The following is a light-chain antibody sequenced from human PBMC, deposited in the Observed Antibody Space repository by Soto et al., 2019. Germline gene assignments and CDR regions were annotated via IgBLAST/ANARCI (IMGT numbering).Light chain of an antibody. CDR1: SGHSSYV. J-gene: IGLJ2*01. CDR2: VYSDGSH. V-gene: IGLV4-69*01. Sequence: QAVVTQSPSASASLGASVRLTCTLSSGHSSYVIAWHQQQPEKGPRYLMMVYSDGSHSKGDGIPDRFSGSSSGAERYLTISSLQSEDEADYYCQTWGTGTVVFGGGTKVTVL. CDR3: QTWGTGTVV.